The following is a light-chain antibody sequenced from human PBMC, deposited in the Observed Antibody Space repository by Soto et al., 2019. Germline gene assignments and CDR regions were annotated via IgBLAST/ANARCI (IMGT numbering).Light chain of an antibody. V-gene: IGLV3-21*02. CDR1: DIARKT. Sequence: SYELTQPPSVSVAPGQTARITCGGNDIARKTVHWYQQKPGQAPVLVVYDDDERPSGIPERFSGSNSGNTATLTISRVEAGYEADYYCQVWDISSDHHVFGTETKVTVL. CDR2: DDD. CDR3: QVWDISSDHHV. J-gene: IGLJ1*01.